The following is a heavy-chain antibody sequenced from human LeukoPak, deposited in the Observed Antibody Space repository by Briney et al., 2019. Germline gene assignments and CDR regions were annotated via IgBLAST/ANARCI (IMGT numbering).Heavy chain of an antibody. CDR3: VRAASPKPFDF. J-gene: IGHJ5*01. D-gene: IGHD1-14*01. V-gene: IGHV3-21*01. CDR1: GFTFSSHT. CDR2: ISGSTTFI. Sequence: GGSLRLSCAASGFTFSSHTMNWVRQAPGKGPEWVSSISGSTTFIYYADSVKGRFTISRDNAKNSVYLQLNSLRAEDTAVYYCVRAASPKPFDFWGQGTLVTVSS.